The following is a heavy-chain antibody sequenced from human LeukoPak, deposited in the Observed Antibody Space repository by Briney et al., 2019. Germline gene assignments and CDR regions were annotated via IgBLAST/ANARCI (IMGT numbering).Heavy chain of an antibody. V-gene: IGHV1-69*15. Sequence: VKVSCKASGGTFNSYAISWVRPAPGQGLEWMGRIIPIFGTANYAQKFQGRVTITADESTSTAYMELSSLRSEDTAVYYCARGFITNYFDYWGQGTLVTVSS. D-gene: IGHD3-22*01. J-gene: IGHJ4*02. CDR2: IIPIFGTA. CDR3: ARGFITNYFDY. CDR1: GGTFNSYA.